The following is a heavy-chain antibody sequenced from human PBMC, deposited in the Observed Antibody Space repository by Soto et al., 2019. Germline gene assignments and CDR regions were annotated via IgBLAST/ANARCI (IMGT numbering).Heavy chain of an antibody. CDR2: INAGNGNT. CDR3: ARSIVVVTALDY. V-gene: IGHV1-3*01. CDR1: GYTFTSYG. Sequence: GASVKVSCTASGYTFTSYGISWVRQAPGQRLEWMGWINAGNGNTKYSQKFQGRVTITRDTSASTAYMELSSLRSEDTAVYYCARSIVVVTALDYGGQGTLVTVSS. J-gene: IGHJ4*02. D-gene: IGHD2-21*02.